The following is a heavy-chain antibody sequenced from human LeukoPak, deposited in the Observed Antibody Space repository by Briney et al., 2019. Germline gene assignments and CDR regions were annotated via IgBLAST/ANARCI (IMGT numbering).Heavy chain of an antibody. CDR1: GFTFSSYD. D-gene: IGHD3-3*01. J-gene: IGHJ6*02. CDR2: IGTAGDT. Sequence: PGGSLRLSCAASGFTFSSYDMHWVRQATGKGLEWVSAIGTAGDTYYPGSVKGRFTISRENAKNSLYLQMNSLRAGDTAVYYCARGAAIFGDYYGMDVWGQGTTVTVSS. V-gene: IGHV3-13*01. CDR3: ARGAAIFGDYYGMDV.